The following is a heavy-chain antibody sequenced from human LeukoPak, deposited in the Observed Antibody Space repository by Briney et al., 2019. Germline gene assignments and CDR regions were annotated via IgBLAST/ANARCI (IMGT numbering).Heavy chain of an antibody. CDR2: IRSDGNK. J-gene: IGHJ5*02. CDR1: GFTFTSYG. V-gene: IGHV3-30*02. CDR3: ARDTGDYYDSSGHYYAGWFDP. Sequence: PGGSLRLSCTASGFTFTSYGMHWVRQAPGKGLEWVALIRSDGNKFYADSLKGRFTVSRDNSRNNVYLQMNSLRIEDTAVYHCARDTGDYYDSSGHYYAGWFDPWGQGTLVTVSS. D-gene: IGHD3-22*01.